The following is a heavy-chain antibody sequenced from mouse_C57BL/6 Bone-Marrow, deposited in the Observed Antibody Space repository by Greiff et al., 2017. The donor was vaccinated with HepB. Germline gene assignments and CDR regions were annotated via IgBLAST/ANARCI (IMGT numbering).Heavy chain of an antibody. CDR3: ARRWLLRGTDYAMDY. D-gene: IGHD2-3*01. J-gene: IGHJ4*01. V-gene: IGHV5-6*01. CDR1: GFTFSSYG. Sequence: EVQRVESGGDLVKPGGSLKLSCAASGFTFSSYGMSWVRQTPDKRLEWVATISSGGSYTYYPDSVKGRFTISRDNAKNTLYLQMSSLKSEDTAMYYCARRWLLRGTDYAMDYWGQGTSVTVSS. CDR2: ISSGGSYT.